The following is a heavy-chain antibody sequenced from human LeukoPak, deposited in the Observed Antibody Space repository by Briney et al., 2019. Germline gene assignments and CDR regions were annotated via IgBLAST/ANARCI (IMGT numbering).Heavy chain of an antibody. CDR1: GGAISSTDYY. D-gene: IGHD1-26*01. CDR2: IYYIGNT. Sequence: AQTLSLTCTVSGGAISSTDYYWGWIRQPPGKGLEWIGIIYYIGNTFYTPPLKSRVTISVDTSKNQFSLKLSSVTAADTAVYYCARYSGSHYAFDIWGQGTMVTVS. CDR3: ARYSGSHYAFDI. J-gene: IGHJ3*02. V-gene: IGHV4-39*01.